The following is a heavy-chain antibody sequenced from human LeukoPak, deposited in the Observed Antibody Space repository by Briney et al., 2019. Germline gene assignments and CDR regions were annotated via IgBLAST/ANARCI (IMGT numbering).Heavy chain of an antibody. D-gene: IGHD3-3*01. CDR3: ARHPHYDFWSGYVSWFDP. CDR2: IYTSGST. CDR1: GGSISSYY. Sequence: SETLSLTCTVSGGSISSYYWSWIRQPPGKGLEWIGYIYTSGSTNYNPSLKSRVTISVDTSKNQFSLKLSSVTAADTAVYYCARHPHYDFWSGYVSWFDPWGQGTLVTVSS. J-gene: IGHJ5*02. V-gene: IGHV4-4*09.